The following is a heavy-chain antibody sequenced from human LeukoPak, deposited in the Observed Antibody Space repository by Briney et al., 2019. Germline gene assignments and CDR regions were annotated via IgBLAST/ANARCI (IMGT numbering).Heavy chain of an antibody. Sequence: ASVKVSCKASGYTFTSYGISWVRQAPGQGPEWMGWISAYSTYNGNTNYAQKLQGRVTMTTDTSTSTAYMELRSLRSDDTAVYYCASFRNYGGNGLAFDIWGQGTMVTVSS. CDR1: GYTFTSYG. J-gene: IGHJ3*02. D-gene: IGHD4-23*01. CDR2: ISAYSTYNGNT. CDR3: ASFRNYGGNGLAFDI. V-gene: IGHV1-18*01.